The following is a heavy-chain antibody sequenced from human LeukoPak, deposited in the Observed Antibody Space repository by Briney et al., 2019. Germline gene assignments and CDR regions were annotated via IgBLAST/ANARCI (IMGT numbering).Heavy chain of an antibody. CDR2: IKQDGSEK. CDR3: ARDKIVGATHFDY. D-gene: IGHD1-26*01. Sequence: GGSLRLSCAASGFTFSSYWMSWVRQAPGKGLEWVANIKQDGSEKYYVDSVKGRFTISRDNAKNSLYLQMNSLRAEDTAVYYCARDKIVGATHFDYWGQGALVTVSS. V-gene: IGHV3-7*01. J-gene: IGHJ4*02. CDR1: GFTFSSYW.